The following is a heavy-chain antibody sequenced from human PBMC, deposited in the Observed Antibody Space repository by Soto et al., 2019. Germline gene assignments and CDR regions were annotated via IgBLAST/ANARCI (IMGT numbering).Heavy chain of an antibody. CDR2: FDPEDGET. CDR1: GYTLTELS. CDR3: ATDGGGYYGMDV. Sequence: ASVKVSCKVSGYTLTELSMHWVRQAPGKGLEWMGGFDPEDGETIYAQKFQGRVTMTEDTSTDTAYMELSSLRSEDTAVYYCATDGGGYYGMDVWGQGTTVTVSS. J-gene: IGHJ6*02. D-gene: IGHD2-15*01. V-gene: IGHV1-24*01.